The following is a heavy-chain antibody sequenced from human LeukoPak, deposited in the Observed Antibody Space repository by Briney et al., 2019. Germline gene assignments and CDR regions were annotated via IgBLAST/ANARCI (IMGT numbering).Heavy chain of an antibody. V-gene: IGHV1-18*01. CDR2: ISAYNGNT. CDR3: AKFAQRYCSGGSCHPFDY. Sequence: ASVKVSCKASGYTFTSYGISWVRQAPGHGLEWMGWISAYNGNTNYAQKLQGRVTMTTDTSTSTAYMELNSLRAEDTAAYYCAKFAQRYCSGGSCHPFDYWGQGTLVTVSS. CDR1: GYTFTSYG. D-gene: IGHD2-15*01. J-gene: IGHJ4*02.